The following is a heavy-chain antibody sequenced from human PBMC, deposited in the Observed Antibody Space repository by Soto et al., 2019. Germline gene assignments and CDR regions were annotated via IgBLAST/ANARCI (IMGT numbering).Heavy chain of an antibody. D-gene: IGHD3-9*01. V-gene: IGHV3-23*01. CDR1: GFTFSNYA. CDR2: ISGSGDRT. Sequence: EVQLLESGGGLVQPGGSLRLSCAASGFTFSNYAMSWVRQAPGKGLKWVSSISGSGDRTFSADSLKGRFAISRDNSRNMLFLQISSLRADDTAVYYCAKGRRDDVLTGLYLTYFDYWGQGTQVTVPS. CDR3: AKGRRDDVLTGLYLTYFDY. J-gene: IGHJ4*02.